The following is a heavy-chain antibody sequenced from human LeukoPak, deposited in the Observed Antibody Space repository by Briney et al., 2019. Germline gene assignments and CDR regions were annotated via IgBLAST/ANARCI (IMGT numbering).Heavy chain of an antibody. CDR3: ARSRGLDY. Sequence: PGGSLRLSCAASGFTLSTYWMTWVRQAPGKGLEWVANIKQDGTEKHYVDSVKGRFTVSRDNAKNSLYLQMNSLRDDDTALYCCARSRGLDYWGQGTLVTVSS. D-gene: IGHD3-16*01. J-gene: IGHJ4*02. CDR2: IKQDGTEK. CDR1: GFTLSTYW. V-gene: IGHV3-7*04.